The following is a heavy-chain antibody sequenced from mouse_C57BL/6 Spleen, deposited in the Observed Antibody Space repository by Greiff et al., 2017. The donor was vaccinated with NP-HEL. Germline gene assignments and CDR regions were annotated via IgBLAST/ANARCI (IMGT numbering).Heavy chain of an antibody. CDR1: GYAFSSYW. Sequence: QVQLKESGAELVKPGASVKISCKASGYAFSSYWMNWVEQRPGKGLEWIGQIYPGDGDTTYNGKFKGKATLTADKSSSTAYMQLSSLTSEDSAVYFCARGNHAMDYWGQGTSVTVSS. CDR3: ARGNHAMDY. CDR2: IYPGDGDT. V-gene: IGHV1-80*01. D-gene: IGHD2-1*01. J-gene: IGHJ4*01.